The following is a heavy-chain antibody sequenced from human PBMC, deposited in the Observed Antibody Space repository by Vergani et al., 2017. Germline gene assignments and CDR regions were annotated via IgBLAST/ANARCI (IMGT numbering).Heavy chain of an antibody. J-gene: IGHJ6*02. CDR1: GFSFRNAW. V-gene: IGHV3-15*07. D-gene: IGHD2-21*01. Sequence: EVQLVESGGGIVKPGGSLRLSCVASGFSFRNAWMNWVRRTPGKGLEWVGRIKSTFDRGTTDYAAAVKGRFTISRDDSKNTLFLQMNGLKTEDIGVYYCTTDPRYCGDGSCCWLRAHHYYGMDVWGQGTTVTVSS. CDR3: TTDPRYCGDGSCCWLRAHHYYGMDV. CDR2: IKSTFDRGTT.